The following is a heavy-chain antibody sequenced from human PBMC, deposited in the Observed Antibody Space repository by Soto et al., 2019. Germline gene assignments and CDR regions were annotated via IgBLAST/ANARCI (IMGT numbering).Heavy chain of an antibody. D-gene: IGHD2-15*01. J-gene: IGHJ6*02. V-gene: IGHV1-18*04. Sequence: QGQLVQSGAEVKKPGASVKVSCKASGYTFTSYGISWVRQAPGPGLEWMGWISAKKGNTKYAQKFQGRVTMTTDTSTRTAYMELRSLRSDDTAVYYCAREILSPDFYFHGMDVWGQGTTVTVSS. CDR2: ISAKKGNT. CDR1: GYTFTSYG. CDR3: AREILSPDFYFHGMDV.